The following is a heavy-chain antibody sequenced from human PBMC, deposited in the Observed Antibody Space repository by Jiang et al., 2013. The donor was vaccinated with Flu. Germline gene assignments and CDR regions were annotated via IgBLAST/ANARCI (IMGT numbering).Heavy chain of an antibody. V-gene: IGHV4-59*01. CDR1: GVSISSYY. CDR2: ISYSGTT. D-gene: IGHD6-19*01. J-gene: IGHJ4*02. CDR3: GSTGYSSGWPTRYYFDY. Sequence: LLKPSETLSLTCTVSGVSISSYYWSWIRQSPGTGLQWIGYISYSGTTNYNPSLKSRVTISVDTSKNQFSLKLNSVTAADTAVYYCGSTGYSSGWPTRYYFDYWGQGTLVTVSS.